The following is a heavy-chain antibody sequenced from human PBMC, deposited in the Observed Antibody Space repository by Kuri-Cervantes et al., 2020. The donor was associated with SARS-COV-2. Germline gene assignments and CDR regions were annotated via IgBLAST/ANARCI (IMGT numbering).Heavy chain of an antibody. CDR1: GGSISSYY. CDR3: ARLARWSDLHGFDP. Sequence: GSLRLSCTASGGSISSYYWSWIRQPPGKGLEWIGYIYYSGSTNYNPSLKSRVTISVDTSKNQFSLKLSSVTAADTAVYYCARLARWSDLHGFDPWGRGTLVTVSS. D-gene: IGHD4-23*01. V-gene: IGHV4-59*08. J-gene: IGHJ5*02. CDR2: IYYSGST.